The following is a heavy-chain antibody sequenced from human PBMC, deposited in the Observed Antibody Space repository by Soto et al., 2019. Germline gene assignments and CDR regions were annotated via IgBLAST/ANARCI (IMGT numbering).Heavy chain of an antibody. V-gene: IGHV3-74*01. CDR1: GFTFSSYW. J-gene: IGHJ3*02. D-gene: IGHD3-22*01. CDR2: INSDGSST. Sequence: GGSLRLSCAASGFTFSSYWMHWVRQAPGKGLVWVSRINSDGSSTSYADSVKGRFTISRDNAKNTLYLQMNSLRAEDTAVYYCARGGDSSGYYTLNDAFDIWGQGTMVTVSS. CDR3: ARGGDSSGYYTLNDAFDI.